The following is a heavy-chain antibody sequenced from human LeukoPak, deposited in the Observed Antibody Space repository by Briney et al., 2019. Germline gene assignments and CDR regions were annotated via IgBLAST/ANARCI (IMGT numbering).Heavy chain of an antibody. CDR3: ARIPNYYGSGSYVDY. CDR1: GGSISSSSYY. Sequence: PSETLSVTCSVSGGSISSSSYYWGWTRQPPGKGLEWIGYIYYSGITNYNPSLKSRVTISVDTSKNQLSLKLSSVTAADTAVYYCARIPNYYGSGSYVDYWGQGTLVTVSS. D-gene: IGHD3-10*01. V-gene: IGHV4-61*05. CDR2: IYYSGIT. J-gene: IGHJ4*02.